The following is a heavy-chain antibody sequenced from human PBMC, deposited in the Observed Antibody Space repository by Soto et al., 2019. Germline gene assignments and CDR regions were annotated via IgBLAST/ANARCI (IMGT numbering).Heavy chain of an antibody. CDR1: GGSGNKSNYS. V-gene: IGHV4-39*01. J-gene: IGHJ5*02. D-gene: IGHD3-10*01. Sequence: PSETLSLTYSVCGGSGNKSNYSWVWIRQPPRKGLEWIGMIYSNGRRHDSESLKSRVTISVDPTKSKRPLKVDSVTAGDRAVYYGARYGWRRKLRDWFGPWGRGSMVTVSS. CDR2: IYSNGRR. CDR3: ARYGWRRKLRDWFGP.